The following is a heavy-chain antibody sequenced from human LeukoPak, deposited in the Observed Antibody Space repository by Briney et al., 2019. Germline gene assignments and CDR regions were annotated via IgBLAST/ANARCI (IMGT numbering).Heavy chain of an antibody. CDR3: AREGDSRSCSSTSCYDNYYYYMDV. V-gene: IGHV4-39*07. Sequence: SETLSLTCTVSGGSISSSSYYWGWIRQPPGKGLEWIGSIYYSGSTYYNPSLKSRVTISVDTSKNQFSLKLSSVTAADTAVYYCAREGDSRSCSSTSCYDNYYYYMDVWGKGTTVTVSS. D-gene: IGHD2-2*01. CDR2: IYYSGST. CDR1: GGSISSSSYY. J-gene: IGHJ6*03.